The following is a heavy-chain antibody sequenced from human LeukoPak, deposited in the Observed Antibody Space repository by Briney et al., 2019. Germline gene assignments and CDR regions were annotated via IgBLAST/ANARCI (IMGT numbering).Heavy chain of an antibody. D-gene: IGHD3-3*01. J-gene: IGHJ6*04. CDR1: GGSISRYY. CDR3: ARQAPYDFWSENYGMDV. CDR2: IYYSGST. Sequence: SQTLSLTCTVSGGSISRYYWSWIRQPPGKGLEWIGYIYYSGSTNYNPSLKSRVTISVDTSKNQFSLKLSSVTAADTAVYYCARQAPYDFWSENYGMDVWGEGTTVTVSS. V-gene: IGHV4-59*08.